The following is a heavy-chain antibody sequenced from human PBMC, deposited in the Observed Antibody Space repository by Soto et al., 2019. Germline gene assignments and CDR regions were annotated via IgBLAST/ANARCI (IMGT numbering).Heavy chain of an antibody. CDR1: GGTFSSYT. D-gene: IGHD2-21*02. CDR2: IIPILGIA. J-gene: IGHJ5*02. CDR3: ARDVYCGGACP. V-gene: IGHV1-69*08. Sequence: QVQLVQSGAEVKKPGSSVKVSCKASGGTFSSYTISWVRQAPGQGLEWMGRIIPILGIANYAQKFQGRVTITADKSTSTAYMELSSLRSDETAVYYCARDVYCGGACPWGQGTLVTVSS.